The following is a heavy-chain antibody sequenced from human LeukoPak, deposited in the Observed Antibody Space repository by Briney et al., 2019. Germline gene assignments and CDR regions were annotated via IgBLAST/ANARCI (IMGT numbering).Heavy chain of an antibody. Sequence: SETLSLTCTVSGGSVSSGGYYWSWIRQPPGKGLEWIGYIYYSGSTNYNPSLKSRVTISVDTSKNQFSLKLTSVTAADTAVYYCARKDYGDYSFDYWGQATLVTVSS. D-gene: IGHD4-17*01. CDR1: GGSVSSGGYY. CDR2: IYYSGST. V-gene: IGHV4-61*08. CDR3: ARKDYGDYSFDY. J-gene: IGHJ4*02.